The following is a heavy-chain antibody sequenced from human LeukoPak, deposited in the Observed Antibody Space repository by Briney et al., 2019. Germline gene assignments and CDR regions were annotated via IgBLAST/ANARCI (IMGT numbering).Heavy chain of an antibody. CDR1: GYTFTSYY. V-gene: IGHV1-46*01. J-gene: IGHJ4*02. Sequence: ASVKVSCKASGYTFTSYYMHWVRQAPGQGLEWVGIINPSGGSTSYAQKFQGRVTMTRDTSTSTVYMELSSLRSEDTAVYYCARDWAYCGGDCHRYLGYWGQGTLVTVSS. CDR2: INPSGGST. CDR3: ARDWAYCGGDCHRYLGY. D-gene: IGHD2-21*02.